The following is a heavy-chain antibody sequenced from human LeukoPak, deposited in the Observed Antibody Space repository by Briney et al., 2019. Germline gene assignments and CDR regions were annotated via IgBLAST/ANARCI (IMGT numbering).Heavy chain of an antibody. J-gene: IGHJ1*01. CDR1: GDSASRSDSY. CDR3: ARRRYYDGSGYLE. V-gene: IGHV4-39*01. Sequence: SETLSLTCSVSGDSASRSDSYWNWIRQPPGKGLEWIGTIYYSGRTYYSPSLKSRVTMSVDPSNNQFSLNLRSVTAVDTALYYCARRRYYDGSGYLEWGQGTLLSVSS. D-gene: IGHD3-22*01. CDR2: IYYSGRT.